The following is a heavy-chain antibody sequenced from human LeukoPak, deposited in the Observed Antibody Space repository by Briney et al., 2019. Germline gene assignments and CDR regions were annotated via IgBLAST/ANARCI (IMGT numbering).Heavy chain of an antibody. CDR2: MFYSGST. J-gene: IGHJ4*02. Sequence: SETLCLTCTVSGGSISSFYWSWIRQPPGKGLEWIGYMFYSGSTNYNPSLRSRVTISIDTSQNQFSLKLSSVTVADTAVYYCAKITPGGASFDWWGQGTLVTVSS. V-gene: IGHV4-59*01. CDR3: AKITPGGASFDW. CDR1: GGSISSFY. D-gene: IGHD4-23*01.